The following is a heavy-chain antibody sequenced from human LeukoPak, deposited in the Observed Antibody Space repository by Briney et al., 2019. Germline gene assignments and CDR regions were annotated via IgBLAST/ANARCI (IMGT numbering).Heavy chain of an antibody. V-gene: IGHV1-69*06. J-gene: IGHJ5*02. CDR2: IIPIFGTA. Sequence: SVKVSCKASGGTFSSYAISWMRQAPGQGLEWMGGIIPIFGTANYAQKFQGRVTITADKSTSTAYMELSSLRSEDTAVYYCAREGSGWTEGRFDPWGQGTLVTVSS. CDR3: AREGSGWTEGRFDP. D-gene: IGHD6-19*01. CDR1: GGTFSSYA.